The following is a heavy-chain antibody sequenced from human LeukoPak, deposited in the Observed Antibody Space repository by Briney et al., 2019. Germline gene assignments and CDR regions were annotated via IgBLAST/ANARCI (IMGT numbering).Heavy chain of an antibody. CDR1: GYTFTSYD. CDR2: MNPNSGNT. J-gene: IGHJ6*03. CDR3: ARGDSSGYYRDYYYMDV. Sequence: ASVKVSCKASGYTFTSYDINWVRQATGQGLEWMGWMNPNSGNTGYAQKFQGRVTITRNTSISTAYMELSSLRSEDTAVYYCARGDSSGYYRDYYYMDVWGKGTTVTVSS. D-gene: IGHD3-22*01. V-gene: IGHV1-8*03.